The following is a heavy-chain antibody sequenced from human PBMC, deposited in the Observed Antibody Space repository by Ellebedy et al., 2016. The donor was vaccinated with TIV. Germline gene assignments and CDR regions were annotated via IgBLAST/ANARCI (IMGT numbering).Heavy chain of an antibody. CDR3: AKDLGESYYYGMDV. V-gene: IGHV3-30*18. J-gene: IGHJ6*02. CDR2: ISYDGSNK. CDR1: GFTFSSYG. D-gene: IGHD3-16*01. Sequence: GESLKISXAASGFTFSSYGMHWVRQAPGKGLEWVAVISYDGSNKYYADSVKGRFTISRDNSKNTLYLQMNSLRAEDTAVYYCAKDLGESYYYGMDVWGQGTAVTVSS.